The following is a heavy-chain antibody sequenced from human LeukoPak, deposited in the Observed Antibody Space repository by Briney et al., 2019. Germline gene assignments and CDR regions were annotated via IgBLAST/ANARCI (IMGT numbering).Heavy chain of an antibody. CDR2: IYYSGST. Sequence: SETLSLTCTVSGGSIRTSGYYWGWIRQPPGKGLEWIGNIYYSGSTYYNPSLKSRVTISVETSKNQFSLKLSSVTAADTAVYYCARDGRFPPEVLPRYFDYWGQGTLVTVSS. J-gene: IGHJ4*02. D-gene: IGHD4/OR15-4a*01. V-gene: IGHV4-39*07. CDR3: ARDGRFPPEVLPRYFDY. CDR1: GGSIRTSGYY.